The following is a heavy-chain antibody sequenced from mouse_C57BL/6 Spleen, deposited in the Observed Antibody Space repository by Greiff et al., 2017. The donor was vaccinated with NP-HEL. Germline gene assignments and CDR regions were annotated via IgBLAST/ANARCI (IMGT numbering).Heavy chain of an antibody. CDR2: INYDGSST. D-gene: IGHD1-1*01. CDR3: ASSYGSYYAMDY. CDR1: GFTFSDYY. Sequence: EVKVEESEGGLVQPGSSMKLSCTASGFTFSDYYMAWVRQVPEKGLEWVANINYDGSSTYYLDSLKSRFIISSDNAKNILYLQMSSLKSEDTATYYCASSYGSYYAMDYWGQGTSVTVSS. V-gene: IGHV5-16*01. J-gene: IGHJ4*01.